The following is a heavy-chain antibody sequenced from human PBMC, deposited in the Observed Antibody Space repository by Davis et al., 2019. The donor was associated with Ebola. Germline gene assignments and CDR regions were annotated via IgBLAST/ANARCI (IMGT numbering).Heavy chain of an antibody. Sequence: GESLKISCAASGFTISSKYMSWVRQAPGKGLEWVAMIYSSGRTYYADFVKGRFTISRENAKNSLFLQMTSLRAEDTAVYYCAREPVATPYYFYGMDVWGQGTTVTVSS. D-gene: IGHD5-12*01. CDR1: GFTISSKY. CDR3: AREPVATPYYFYGMDV. J-gene: IGHJ6*02. CDR2: IYSSGRT. V-gene: IGHV3-53*01.